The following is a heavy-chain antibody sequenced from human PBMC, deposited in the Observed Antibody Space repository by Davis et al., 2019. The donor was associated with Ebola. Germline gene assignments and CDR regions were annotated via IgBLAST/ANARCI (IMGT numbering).Heavy chain of an antibody. Sequence: GESLKISCAASGFTLSSYWMHWVRQAPGKGLEWVAVISYDGSNKYYADSVKGRFTISRDNSKNTLYLQMNSLRAEDTAVYYCAKDFFRSYGHFDYWGQGTLVTVSS. D-gene: IGHD5-18*01. CDR1: GFTLSSYW. J-gene: IGHJ4*02. CDR2: ISYDGSNK. V-gene: IGHV3-30*18. CDR3: AKDFFRSYGHFDY.